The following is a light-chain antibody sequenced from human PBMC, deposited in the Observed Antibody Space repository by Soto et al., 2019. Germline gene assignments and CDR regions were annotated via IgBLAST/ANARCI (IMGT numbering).Light chain of an antibody. Sequence: QSVLTQPASVSGSPGQSITISCTGTSSDVGGYNYVSWYQQHPGKAPKLMIYDVSNRPSGVSNRFSGSKSGNTASLTISGLQDEDEADYYCNSWTSSSTYVFGTGTKLTVL. V-gene: IGLV2-14*01. J-gene: IGLJ1*01. CDR3: NSWTSSSTYV. CDR2: DVS. CDR1: SSDVGGYNY.